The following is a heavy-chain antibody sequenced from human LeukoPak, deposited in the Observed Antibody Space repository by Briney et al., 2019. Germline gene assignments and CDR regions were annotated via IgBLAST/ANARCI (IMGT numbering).Heavy chain of an antibody. CDR3: ATGRDPYKTGH. CDR1: GGSFSPAH. V-gene: IGHV4-59*03. D-gene: IGHD3-10*01. CDR2: ICDNGNT. J-gene: IGHJ4*02. Sequence: SETLSLTCTFSGGSFSPAHWSWIRQPPGKGLEWIGVICDNGNTDYNPSLKSRVTISVDTSKSQFSLKLSSLAAADTAVYYCATGRDPYKTGHWGQGTLVTVSS.